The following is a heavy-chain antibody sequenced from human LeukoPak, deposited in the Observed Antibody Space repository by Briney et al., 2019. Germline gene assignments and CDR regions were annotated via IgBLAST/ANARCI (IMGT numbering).Heavy chain of an antibody. CDR1: GGSISSSSYY. D-gene: IGHD6-19*01. Sequence: SETLSLTCTVSGGSISSSSYYWGWIRQPPGKGLEWIGSIYYSGNTYYNPSLKSRVTISVDTSKNQFSLKLRSVTAADTAVYYCARDGIAVAEGWFDPWGQGTLVTVSS. J-gene: IGHJ5*02. V-gene: IGHV4-39*07. CDR3: ARDGIAVAEGWFDP. CDR2: IYYSGNT.